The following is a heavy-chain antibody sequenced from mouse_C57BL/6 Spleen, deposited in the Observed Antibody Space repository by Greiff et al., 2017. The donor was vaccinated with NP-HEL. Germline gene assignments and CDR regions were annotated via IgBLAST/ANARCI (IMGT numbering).Heavy chain of an antibody. CDR1: GYTFTTYP. CDR3: ARGDYYGSSYYAMDY. Sequence: VQLQQSGAELVKPGASVKMSCKASGYTFTTYPIEWMKQNHGKSLEWIGNFHPYNDDTKYNEKFKGKATLTVEQSSSTVYLELSRLTSDDSAVYYCARGDYYGSSYYAMDYWGQGTSVTVSS. V-gene: IGHV1-47*01. D-gene: IGHD1-1*01. J-gene: IGHJ4*01. CDR2: FHPYNDDT.